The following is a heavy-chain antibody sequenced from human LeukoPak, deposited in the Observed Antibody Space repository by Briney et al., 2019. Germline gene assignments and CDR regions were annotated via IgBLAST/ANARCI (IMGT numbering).Heavy chain of an antibody. V-gene: IGHV5-10-1*01. CDR3: ARLRVDTAVVIYYYYGMDV. Sequence: GESLKISCQGSGYSFTSYWISWVRQMPGKGLEWMGRIDPSDSYTNYSPSFQGHVTISADKSISTAYLQWSSLKASDTAMYYCARLRVDTAVVIYYYYGMDVWGKGTTVTVSS. J-gene: IGHJ6*04. CDR1: GYSFTSYW. CDR2: IDPSDSYT. D-gene: IGHD5-18*01.